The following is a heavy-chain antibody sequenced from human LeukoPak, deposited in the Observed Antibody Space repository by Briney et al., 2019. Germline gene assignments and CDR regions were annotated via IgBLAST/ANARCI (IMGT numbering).Heavy chain of an antibody. CDR1: GFTFSSYW. D-gene: IGHD5-18*01. V-gene: IGHV3-74*01. CDR3: ARDPTPTQLWFRGTFDY. CDR2: INSDGSTT. J-gene: IGHJ4*02. Sequence: PGGSLRLSCAASGFTFSSYWMHWVRQAPGKGLVWVSRINSDGSTTNYADSVKGRFTISRDNAKNTLYLQMNSLRAEDTAVYYCARDPTPTQLWFRGTFDYWGQGALVTVSS.